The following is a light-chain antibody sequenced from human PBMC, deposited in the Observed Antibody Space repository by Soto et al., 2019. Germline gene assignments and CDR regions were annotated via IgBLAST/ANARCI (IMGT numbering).Light chain of an antibody. CDR2: GIS. J-gene: IGKJ2*01. CDR1: QSVTNRY. V-gene: IGKV3-20*01. CDR3: HQYSTLPHT. Sequence: ENVLTQSPGILSLSPVERATLSCRATQSVTNRYFAWYQQKPGQAPRLLIYGISSRATDIPDRFSGSGSGTYFTLTISRLEPEDFVVYYCHQYSTLPHTFGQGTKLEVK.